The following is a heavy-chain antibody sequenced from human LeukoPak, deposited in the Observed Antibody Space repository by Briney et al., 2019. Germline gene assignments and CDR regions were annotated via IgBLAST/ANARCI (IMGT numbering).Heavy chain of an antibody. CDR2: ISAYNGIT. J-gene: IGHJ4*02. CDR1: GYTFTSYG. D-gene: IGHD3-10*01. V-gene: IGHV1-18*01. CDR3: ARDVSYYGSGSSGLVDY. Sequence: ASVKVSCKASGYTFTSYGISWVRQAPGQGLEWMGWISAYNGITNYAQKLQGRVTMTTDTSTSTAYMELRSLRSDDTAVYYCARDVSYYGSGSSGLVDYWGQGTLVTVSS.